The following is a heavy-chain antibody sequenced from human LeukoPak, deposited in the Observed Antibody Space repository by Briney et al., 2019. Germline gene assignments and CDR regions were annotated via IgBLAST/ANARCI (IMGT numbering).Heavy chain of an antibody. Sequence: PGGSLRLSCAASGFTFSSYALHWVRQAPGKGLEWVGLISYDGTNKYYADSVKGRFTISRDSSKNTLHLQMNSLRTEDTAVYYCASAVAGNTLLDFWGQGTLVTVSS. D-gene: IGHD6-19*01. CDR3: ASAVAGNTLLDF. J-gene: IGHJ4*02. CDR2: ISYDGTNK. V-gene: IGHV3-30-3*01. CDR1: GFTFSSYA.